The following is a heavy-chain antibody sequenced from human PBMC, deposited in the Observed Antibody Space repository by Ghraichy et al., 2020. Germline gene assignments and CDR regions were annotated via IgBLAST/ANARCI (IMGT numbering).Heavy chain of an antibody. J-gene: IGHJ3*01. CDR1: GFTFGRYA. D-gene: IGHD6-19*01. CDR3: AKDTVAGSRRTPDDAFDV. Sequence: GGSLRLSCAASGFTFGRYAMSWVRQAPGKGLEWVAAIRDNGDSTEYGYSVRGRFSISRDNSKNTVHLQMNSLRVEDTATYYCAKDTVAGSRRTPDDAFDVWGQGTVVTVSS. V-gene: IGHV3-23*01. CDR2: IRDNGDST.